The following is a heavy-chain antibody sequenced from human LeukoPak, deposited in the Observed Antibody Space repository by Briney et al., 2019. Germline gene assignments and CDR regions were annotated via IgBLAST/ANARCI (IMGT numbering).Heavy chain of an antibody. CDR2: IYYSGST. CDR3: ARGDSSSWYGNY. J-gene: IGHJ4*02. CDR1: GGSISSYY. V-gene: IGHV4-59*01. D-gene: IGHD6-13*01. Sequence: KASETLSLTCTVSGGSISSYYWSWIRQPPGKGLEWIGYIYYSGSTNYNPSLKSRVTISVDTSKNQFSLKLSSVTAADTAVYYCARGDSSSWYGNYWGQGTLVTVSS.